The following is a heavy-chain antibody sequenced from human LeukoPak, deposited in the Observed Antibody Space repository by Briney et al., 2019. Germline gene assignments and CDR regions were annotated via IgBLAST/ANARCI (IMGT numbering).Heavy chain of an antibody. D-gene: IGHD3-16*01. J-gene: IGHJ4*02. V-gene: IGHV3-74*01. CDR1: AFTFSSYW. CDR2: INNYGTST. CDR3: AKGDGSFDY. Sequence: PGGSLRLSCAASAFTFSSYWMHWVRQAPGKGLVWVSRINNYGTSTSYADSVKGRFTISRDNAKNTVYLQMNSLRAEDTAVYYCAKGDGSFDYWGQGTLVTVSS.